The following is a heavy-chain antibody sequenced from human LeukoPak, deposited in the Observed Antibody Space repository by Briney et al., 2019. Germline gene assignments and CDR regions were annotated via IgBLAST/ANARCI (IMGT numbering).Heavy chain of an antibody. J-gene: IGHJ4*01. CDR1: GFTFSLYA. CDR3: AKGSSGWYPHFDH. D-gene: IGHD6-19*01. V-gene: IGHV3-23*01. CDR2: SGSGGTP. Sequence: GGSLRFSCAASGFTFSLYAMSWVRQAPGKGLEWVSTSGSGGTPFYTDPVKGRFTISRDSSKNTLYLQMNSLRAEDTALYYCAKGSSGWYPHFDHWGQGTLVTVSS.